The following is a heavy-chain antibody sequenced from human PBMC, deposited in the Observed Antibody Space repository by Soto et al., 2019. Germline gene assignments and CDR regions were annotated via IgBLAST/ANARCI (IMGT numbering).Heavy chain of an antibody. J-gene: IGHJ4*02. CDR1: GFTFSSYS. V-gene: IGHV3-48*01. CDR2: ISSSSSTI. CDR3: AKLRDFVVLPAGILDY. D-gene: IGHD2-8*01. Sequence: GGSLRLSCAASGFTFSSYSRNWVRQAPGKGLEWVSYISSSSSTIYYADSVKGRFTISRDNAKNSLYLQMNSLRTEDTAIYYCAKLRDFVVLPAGILDYWGPGTLVTVSS.